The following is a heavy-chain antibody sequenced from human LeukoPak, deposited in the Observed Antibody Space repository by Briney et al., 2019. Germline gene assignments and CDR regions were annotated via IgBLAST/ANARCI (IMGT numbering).Heavy chain of an antibody. CDR2: IIPIFGTA. V-gene: IGHV1-69*06. CDR3: ARAAGYCSSTSCYGGDAFDI. Sequence: SVKVSFKASGGTFSSYAISWVRQAPGQGLEWMGGIIPIFGTANYAQKFQGRVTITADKSTSTAYMELSSLRSEDTAVYYCARAAGYCSSTSCYGGDAFDIWGQGTMVTVSS. J-gene: IGHJ3*02. D-gene: IGHD2-2*01. CDR1: GGTFSSYA.